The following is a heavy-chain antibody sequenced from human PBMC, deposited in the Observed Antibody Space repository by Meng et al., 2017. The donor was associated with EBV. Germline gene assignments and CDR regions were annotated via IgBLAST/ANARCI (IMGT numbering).Heavy chain of an antibody. CDR1: GGSISSSNR. V-gene: IGHV4-4*02. D-gene: IGHD3-22*01. CDR3: ARRSLDYYDSSGFDY. CDR2: IYHSGST. Sequence: QVQVQQARSGLVEPSGTLSLTCAVSGGSISSSNRWSWGRPPPGKGLEWIGEIYHSGSTNYNPSLKRRVTISVDKSKNQFSLKLSSVTAADTAVYYCARRSLDYYDSSGFDYWGQGTLVTVSS. J-gene: IGHJ4*02.